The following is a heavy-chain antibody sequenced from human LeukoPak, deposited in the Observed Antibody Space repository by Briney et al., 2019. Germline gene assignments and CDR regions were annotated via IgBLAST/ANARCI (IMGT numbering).Heavy chain of an antibody. CDR1: GYRFASSW. V-gene: IGHV5-51*01. J-gene: IGHJ6*03. Sequence: GASLKISCKGSGYRFASSWIGWVRPMPGKGLEWMGIIYPDDSDTRYSPSFEGQITISVDKSISTAYLQWSSLKASDTAVYYCARHGHCTNGVCYSNYYYHMDVWGKGTTVTVSS. CDR2: IYPDDSDT. CDR3: ARHGHCTNGVCYSNYYYHMDV. D-gene: IGHD2-8*01.